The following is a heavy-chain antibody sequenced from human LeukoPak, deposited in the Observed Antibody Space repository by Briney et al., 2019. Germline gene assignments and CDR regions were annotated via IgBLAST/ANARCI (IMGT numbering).Heavy chain of an antibody. V-gene: IGHV3-23*01. Sequence: GGTLRLSCAASGFTFSSYGMSWVRQAPGKGLEWVSAISGSGGSTYYADSVKGRFTISRDNSKNTLYLQMNSLRAEDTAVYYCAKEALGYGPSNYYYYYYMDVWGKGTTVTISS. J-gene: IGHJ6*03. CDR1: GFTFSSYG. D-gene: IGHD5-18*01. CDR3: AKEALGYGPSNYYYYYYMDV. CDR2: ISGSGGST.